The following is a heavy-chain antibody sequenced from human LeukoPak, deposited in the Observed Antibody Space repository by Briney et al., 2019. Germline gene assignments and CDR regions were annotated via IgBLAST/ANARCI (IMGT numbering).Heavy chain of an antibody. J-gene: IGHJ4*02. CDR1: GGSISSSSYH. Sequence: PSETLSLTCTVSGGSISSSSYHWGWIRQPPGKGLEWIGSIYYSGSTYYNPSLKSRVTISVDTSKNQFSLKLSSVTAADTAVYYCARHLIAAAELYDYWGQGTLVTVSS. D-gene: IGHD6-13*01. V-gene: IGHV4-39*01. CDR3: ARHLIAAAELYDY. CDR2: IYYSGST.